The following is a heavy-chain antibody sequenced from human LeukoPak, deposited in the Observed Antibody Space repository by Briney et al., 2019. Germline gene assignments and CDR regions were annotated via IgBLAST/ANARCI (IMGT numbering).Heavy chain of an antibody. CDR3: GRGGSGSRYFDY. CDR1: GFSFSPYD. D-gene: IGHD1-14*01. Sequence: PGGSLRLSCAASGFSFSPYDMHWVRQTTGKGLEWVSAIGTAGDTYYTGSVRGRFTISRDNAKNTLYLQMNSPRGEDTAVYYCGRGGSGSRYFDYWGQGTLVTVSS. V-gene: IGHV3-13*01. CDR2: IGTAGDT. J-gene: IGHJ4*02.